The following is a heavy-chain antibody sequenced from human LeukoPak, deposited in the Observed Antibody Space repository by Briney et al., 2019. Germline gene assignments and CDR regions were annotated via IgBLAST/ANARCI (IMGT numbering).Heavy chain of an antibody. CDR2: IRSKTNSYAT. Sequence: GGSLRLSCAASGFTFSSYGMHWVRQASGKGLEWVGRIRSKTNSYATAYAASVKGRFTISRDDSKNTAYLQMNSLKTEDTAVYYCTRPARSGNYYFDYWGQGTLVTVSS. V-gene: IGHV3-73*01. CDR1: GFTFSSYG. J-gene: IGHJ4*02. CDR3: TRPARSGNYYFDY. D-gene: IGHD1-26*01.